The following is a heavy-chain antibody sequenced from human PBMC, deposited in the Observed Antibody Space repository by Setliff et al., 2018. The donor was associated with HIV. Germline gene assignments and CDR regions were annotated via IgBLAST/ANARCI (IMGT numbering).Heavy chain of an antibody. CDR1: GSSISSNYY. CDR2: IDASANT. J-gene: IGHJ5*02. D-gene: IGHD6-13*01. CDR3: ARIGSGWSVGWFDP. Sequence: SETLSLTCTVSGSSISSNYYWAWIRQAPGKGQEWIGCIDASANTYYIPSLKSRATISIDTSKNQLSPKLRSVTAADTAVYYCARIGSGWSVGWFDPWGQGTPVTVSS. V-gene: IGHV4-38-2*02.